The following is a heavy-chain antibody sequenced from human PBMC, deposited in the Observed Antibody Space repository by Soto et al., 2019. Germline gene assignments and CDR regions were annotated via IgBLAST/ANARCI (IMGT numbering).Heavy chain of an antibody. D-gene: IGHD4-17*01. Sequence: ETPSHTCPVSVVYITYYYWSLIRQAPGKGLAWLGYIFDGGSANYNPSLKSRVSFSLDKSQNQLSLKLTSVTGADTAIYYCVSVEGTPTVTGDYYYYAADAWGQGTAVTVS. CDR2: IFDGGSA. CDR3: VSVEGTPTVTGDYYYYAADA. V-gene: IGHV4-59*12. J-gene: IGHJ6*02. CDR1: VVYITYYY.